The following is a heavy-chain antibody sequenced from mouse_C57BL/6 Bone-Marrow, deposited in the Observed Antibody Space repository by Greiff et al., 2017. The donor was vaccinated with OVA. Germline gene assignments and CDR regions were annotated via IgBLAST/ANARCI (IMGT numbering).Heavy chain of an antibody. J-gene: IGHJ2*01. CDR3: ARTYDGSGLDY. Sequence: EVNLVESGGDLVKPGGSLKLSCAASGFTFSSYGMSWVRQTPDKRLEWVATIRSGGSYTYYTDSVKGRFTLSRDNAKNTLDLQMSSLKSEDTAMDYCARTYDGSGLDYWGQGTTPTVSS. D-gene: IGHD1-1*01. CDR2: IRSGGSYT. V-gene: IGHV5-6*01. CDR1: GFTFSSYG.